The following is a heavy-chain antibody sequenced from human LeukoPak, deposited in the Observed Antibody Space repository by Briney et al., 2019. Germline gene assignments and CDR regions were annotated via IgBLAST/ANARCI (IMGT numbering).Heavy chain of an antibody. CDR3: ARDRRQDIVVVVAARNWFDP. J-gene: IGHJ5*02. V-gene: IGHV1-69*13. D-gene: IGHD2-15*01. CDR1: GGTFSSYA. Sequence: SVKVSCKASGGTFSSYAISWVRQAPGQGLEWMGRIIPIFGTANYAQKFQGRVTITADESTSTAYMELSSLRSEDTAVYYCARDRRQDIVVVVAARNWFDPWGQGTLVTVSS. CDR2: IIPIFGTA.